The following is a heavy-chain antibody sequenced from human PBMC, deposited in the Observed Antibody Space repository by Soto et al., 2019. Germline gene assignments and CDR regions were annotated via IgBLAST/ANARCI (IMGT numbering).Heavy chain of an antibody. CDR3: ARGVTFGGVIAPRFDP. D-gene: IGHD3-16*02. J-gene: IGHJ5*02. Sequence: SETLSLTCTVSGSSIISGDYYWSWIRQHPGKGLEWIGYIHNSGTTYYIPPLKSRVTISVDTSKNQLSLKLTSVTAADTAVYYCARGVTFGGVIAPRFDPWGQGALVTVSS. V-gene: IGHV4-31*03. CDR2: IHNSGTT. CDR1: GSSIISGDYY.